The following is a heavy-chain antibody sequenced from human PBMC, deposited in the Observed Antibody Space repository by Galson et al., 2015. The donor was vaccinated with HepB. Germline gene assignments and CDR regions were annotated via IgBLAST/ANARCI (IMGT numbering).Heavy chain of an antibody. V-gene: IGHV3-11*03. CDR1: GFTFSDYY. CDR2: ISSSSSYT. D-gene: IGHD6-19*01. J-gene: IGHJ2*01. CDR3: ASLAAVAGTASGDNWYFDL. Sequence: SLRLSCAASGFTFSDYYMSWIRQAPGKGLEWVSYISSSSSYTNYADSVKGRFTISRDNAKNSLYLQMNSLRAEDTAVYYCASLAAVAGTASGDNWYFDLWGRGTLVTVSS.